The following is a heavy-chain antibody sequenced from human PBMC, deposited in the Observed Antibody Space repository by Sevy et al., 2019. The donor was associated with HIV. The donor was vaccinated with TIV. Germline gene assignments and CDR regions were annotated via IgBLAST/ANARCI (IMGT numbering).Heavy chain of an antibody. V-gene: IGHV3-23*01. D-gene: IGHD2-15*01. CDR2: ISATGGST. J-gene: IGHJ4*02. CDR3: AKTLRKLPFVPHYFDY. CDR1: GFTLGSYT. Sequence: GGSLRLSCAASGFTLGSYTMNWVRQAPGEGLEWVASISATGGSTYYGDSVKGRFTISRDVSKGLLYLQMNSLTAEDTAIFCCAKTLRKLPFVPHYFDYWGQGTLVTVSS.